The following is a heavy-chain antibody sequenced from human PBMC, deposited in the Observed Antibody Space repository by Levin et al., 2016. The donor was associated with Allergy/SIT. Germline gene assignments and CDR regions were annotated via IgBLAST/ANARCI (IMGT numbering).Heavy chain of an antibody. Sequence: GESLKISCRASGYSFTNQWIGWVRQMPGKGLEWMGIIYPGDSESRYSPSFQGHVTISADKSINTAYLQWRSLKASDTAIYYCARSTSGMDFYYMDVWGKGTTVTVSS. V-gene: IGHV5-51*01. CDR2: IYPGDSES. CDR1: GYSFTNQW. J-gene: IGHJ6*03. CDR3: ARSTSGMDFYYMDV.